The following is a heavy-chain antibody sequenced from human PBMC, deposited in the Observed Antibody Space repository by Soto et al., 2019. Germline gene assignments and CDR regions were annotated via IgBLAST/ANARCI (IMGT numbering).Heavy chain of an antibody. CDR2: IYYSGST. D-gene: IGHD2-2*01. CDR1: GCSISSGDYY. V-gene: IGHV4-30-4*01. Sequence: SETLSLTCAFSGCSISSGDYYWSWIRQPPGKGLEWIGYIYYSGSTYYNPSLKSRVTISVDTSKNQFSLKLSSVTAADTAVYYCAREQGVVVLVPAAMPGAFDIWGQGTMVTVSS. CDR3: AREQGVVVLVPAAMPGAFDI. J-gene: IGHJ3*02.